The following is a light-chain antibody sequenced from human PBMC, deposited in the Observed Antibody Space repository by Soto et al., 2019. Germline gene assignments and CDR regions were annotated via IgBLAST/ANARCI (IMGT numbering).Light chain of an antibody. CDR1: QSISTW. J-gene: IGKJ2*01. V-gene: IGKV1-5*03. Sequence: DIQMTQSPSTLSASVGDRVTITCRASQSISTWLAWYQQKPGKATKVLIYKASSLETGVPPRFSGSGSGTEFTLTISSLQPGDFATYYCQQYDSYPYTFGQGTKLEIK. CDR3: QQYDSYPYT. CDR2: KAS.